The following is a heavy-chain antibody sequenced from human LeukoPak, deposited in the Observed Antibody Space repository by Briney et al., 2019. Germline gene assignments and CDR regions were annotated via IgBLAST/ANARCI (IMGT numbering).Heavy chain of an antibody. CDR2: IYYSGST. Sequence: SETLSLTCTVSGGSISSYYWSWIRQPPGKGLEWIGYIYYSGSTNYNPSLKSRVTISVDSSKNQFSLKLSSVTAADTAVYYCARVERDYYYGMDVWGQGTTVTVSS. J-gene: IGHJ6*02. V-gene: IGHV4-59*01. D-gene: IGHD1-1*01. CDR1: GGSISSYY. CDR3: ARVERDYYYGMDV.